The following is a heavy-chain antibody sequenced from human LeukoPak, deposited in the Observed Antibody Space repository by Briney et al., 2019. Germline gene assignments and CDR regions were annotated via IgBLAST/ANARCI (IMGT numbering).Heavy chain of an antibody. V-gene: IGHV3-48*03. CDR1: GFTFSTYE. D-gene: IGHD1-1*01. CDR3: ARKTFGTVYFDY. CDR2: ISPSGTTI. J-gene: IGHJ4*02. Sequence: PGGSLRLSCAASGFTFSTYEMNWVRQAPGKGLEWVSYISPSGTTIYYAESVKVRFTISRDNAKNSVYLQMNSLRVEDTAVYYCARKTFGTVYFDYWGQGILVTVSS.